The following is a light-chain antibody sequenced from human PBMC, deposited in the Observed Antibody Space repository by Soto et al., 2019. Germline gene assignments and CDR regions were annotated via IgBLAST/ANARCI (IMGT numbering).Light chain of an antibody. CDR2: EVS. V-gene: IGLV2-14*01. J-gene: IGLJ1*01. Sequence: QPASVSGSPGQSITISCTGTSSDVGRYNHVSWYQQSPGKAPKLIIFEVSNRPSGISDRFSGSKSGSTASLTISGLQAEDEADYYCNSLSPTATSYVFGTGTKLTVL. CDR1: SSDVGRYNH. CDR3: NSLSPTATSYV.